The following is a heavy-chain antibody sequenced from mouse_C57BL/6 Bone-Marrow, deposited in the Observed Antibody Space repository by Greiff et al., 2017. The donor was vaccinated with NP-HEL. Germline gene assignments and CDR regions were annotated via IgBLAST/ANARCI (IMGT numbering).Heavy chain of an antibody. CDR3: ARLCNFVRRFAY. V-gene: IGHV1-59*01. CDR1: GYTFTSYW. J-gene: IGHJ3*01. CDR2: IDPSDSYT. Sequence: QVQLQQPGAELVRPGTSVKLSCKASGYTFTSYWMHWVKQRPGQGLEWIGVIDPSDSYTNYNQKFKGKATLTVYTSSSTAYMQLSSLTSEDSAVYYCARLCNFVRRFAYWGRGTLVTVSA.